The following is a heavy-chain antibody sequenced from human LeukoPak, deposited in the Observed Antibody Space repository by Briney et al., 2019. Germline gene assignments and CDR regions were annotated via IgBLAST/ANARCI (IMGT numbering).Heavy chain of an antibody. D-gene: IGHD4-17*01. CDR1: GYRFTSNW. J-gene: IGHJ6*02. V-gene: IGHV5-51*01. Sequence: HGESLKTSCQGSGYRFTSNWSGWVRQMPGKGRDGMGLIYPGDSDTRYSPSFQGQGTISAYKSISTAYLQWSSLKASDTAMYYCARQDYGDYGYYYGMDVWGQGTTVTVSS. CDR3: ARQDYGDYGYYYGMDV. CDR2: IYPGDSDT.